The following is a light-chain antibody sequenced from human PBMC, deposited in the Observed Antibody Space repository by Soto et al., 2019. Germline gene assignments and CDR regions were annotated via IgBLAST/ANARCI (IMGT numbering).Light chain of an antibody. V-gene: IGLV1-44*01. Sequence: QSVLTQPPSVSGTPGQRVTISCSGSNSNIGNNAVTWYQQLPGMAPRVLIHSDHQRHSGVPDRFFGSKSGTSASLAISGLQSQDEADYHCGVWDDSLNGYVFGSGTNVTVL. J-gene: IGLJ1*01. CDR2: SDH. CDR1: NSNIGNNA. CDR3: GVWDDSLNGYV.